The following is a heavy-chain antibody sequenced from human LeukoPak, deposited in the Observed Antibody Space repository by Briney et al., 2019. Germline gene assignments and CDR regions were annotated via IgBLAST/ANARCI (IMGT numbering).Heavy chain of an antibody. CDR2: IYPGDSDT. Sequence: GESLKISCKGSGYRFTNYWIGWVRQTPGKGLEWVGIIYPGDSDTVYSPSFQGQVTISADRSISTAYLQWGRLKASDTAMYYCATHQATFGAGIGYYFDYWGRGTLVTVSS. D-gene: IGHD3-16*01. CDR3: ATHQATFGAGIGYYFDY. CDR1: GYRFTNYW. V-gene: IGHV5-51*01. J-gene: IGHJ4*02.